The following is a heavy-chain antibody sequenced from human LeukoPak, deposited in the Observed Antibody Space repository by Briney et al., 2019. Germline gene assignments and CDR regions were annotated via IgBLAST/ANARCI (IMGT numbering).Heavy chain of an antibody. CDR2: ISYDGSNK. J-gene: IGHJ3*02. D-gene: IGHD3-16*02. CDR1: GFTFSSYA. CDR3: ARVKAGSIWGSYRNDAFDI. V-gene: IGHV3-30-3*01. Sequence: GRSLRLSCAASGFTFSSYAMHWVRQAPGKGLEWVAVISYDGSNKYYADSVKGRFTISRDNSKNTLYLQMNSLRAEDTAVYYCARVKAGSIWGSYRNDAFDIWGQGTMVTVSS.